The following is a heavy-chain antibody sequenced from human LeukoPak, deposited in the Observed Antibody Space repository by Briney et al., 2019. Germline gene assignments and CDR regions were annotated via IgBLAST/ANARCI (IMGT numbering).Heavy chain of an antibody. CDR2: INHSGST. D-gene: IGHD4-17*01. J-gene: IGHJ4*02. Sequence: SETLSLTCAVYGGSFSGYYWSWIRQPPGKGLEWIGEINHSGSTNYNPSLKSRVTISVGTSKNQFSLKLSSVTAADTAVYYCASLTTVTYDFDYWGQGTLVTVSS. CDR1: GGSFSGYY. V-gene: IGHV4-34*01. CDR3: ASLTTVTYDFDY.